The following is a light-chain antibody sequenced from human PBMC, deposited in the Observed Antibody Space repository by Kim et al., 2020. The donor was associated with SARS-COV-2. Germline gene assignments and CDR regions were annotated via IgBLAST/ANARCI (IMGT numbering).Light chain of an antibody. CDR2: RNN. V-gene: IGLV10-54*01. CDR1: SNNVGNEG. Sequence: QAGLTQPPSVSNGLRQTATLTCTGNSNNVGNEGVAWLQQHQGHPPKLLSCRNNNRPSGISERFSASRSGNTASLTITGLQPEDEADYYCSAWDSSLSAWVFGGGTQLTVL. CDR3: SAWDSSLSAWV. J-gene: IGLJ3*02.